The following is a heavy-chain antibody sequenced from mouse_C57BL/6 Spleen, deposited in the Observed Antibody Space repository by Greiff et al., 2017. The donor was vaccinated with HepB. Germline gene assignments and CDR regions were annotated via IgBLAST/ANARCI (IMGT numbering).Heavy chain of an antibody. CDR2: IYPRSGNT. V-gene: IGHV1-81*01. Sequence: VKLMESGAELARPGASVKLSCKASGYTFTSYGISWVKQRTGQGLEWIGEIYPRSGNTYYNEKFKGKATLTADKSSSTAYMELRSLTSDASAVYFCARSEGTSLGFYCWGQGTTLTVSS. J-gene: IGHJ2*01. CDR1: GYTFTSYG. CDR3: ARSEGTSLGFYC. D-gene: IGHD2-14*01.